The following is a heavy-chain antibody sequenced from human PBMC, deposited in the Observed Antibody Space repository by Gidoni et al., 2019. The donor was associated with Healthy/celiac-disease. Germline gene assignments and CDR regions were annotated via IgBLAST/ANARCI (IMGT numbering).Heavy chain of an antibody. V-gene: IGHV1-2*02. CDR1: GYTFTGYY. CDR2: INPNSGGT. J-gene: IGHJ6*03. D-gene: IGHD2-2*01. CDR3: ARDFQRVQLHYYYYYMDV. Sequence: QVQLVQSGAEVKKPGASVKVSCKASGYTFTGYYMHWVRQAPGQGLEWMGWINPNSGGTNYAQKFQGRVTMTRDTSISTAYMELSRLRSDDTAVYYCARDFQRVQLHYYYYYMDVWGKGTTVTVSS.